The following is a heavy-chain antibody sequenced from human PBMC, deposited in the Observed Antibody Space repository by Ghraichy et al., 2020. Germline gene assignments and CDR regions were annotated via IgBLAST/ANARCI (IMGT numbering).Heavy chain of an antibody. CDR2: INNDGSST. CDR1: RFTFSSYW. CDR3: AREDRSGYSDY. V-gene: IGHV3-74*01. J-gene: IGHJ4*02. D-gene: IGHD3-22*01. Sequence: GESLNISCAASRFTFSSYWMNWVRQAPGKGLVWVSRINNDGSSTSYADSVKGRFTISRDNAKNTLYLQMNSQRAEDTAIYYCAREDRSGYSDYWGQGTLVTVSP.